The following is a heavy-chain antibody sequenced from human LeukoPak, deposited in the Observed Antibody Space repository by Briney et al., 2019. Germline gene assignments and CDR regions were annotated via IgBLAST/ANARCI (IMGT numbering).Heavy chain of an antibody. CDR2: IYWNDDR. D-gene: IGHD6-13*01. J-gene: IGHJ4*02. V-gene: IGHV2-5*01. Sequence: ESGPTLVNPTQTLTLTCTFSGSSLSTRGEDVGCIRQPPAQALEWLALIYWNDDRCYSPSLKSRLPITTDTSKNQVVRTMTNMDPVDTATYSCAHSSGYSSPFDDWGQGTLVTVSS. CDR3: AHSSGYSSPFDD. CDR1: GSSLSTRGED.